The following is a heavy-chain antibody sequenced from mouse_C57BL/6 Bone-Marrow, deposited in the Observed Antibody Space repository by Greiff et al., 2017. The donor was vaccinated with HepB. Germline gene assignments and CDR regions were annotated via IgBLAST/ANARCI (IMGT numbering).Heavy chain of an antibody. J-gene: IGHJ1*03. V-gene: IGHV1-26*01. D-gene: IGHD1-1*01. CDR2: INPNNGGT. CDR1: GYTFTDYY. Sequence: EVQLQQSGPELVKPGASVKISCKASGYTFTDYYMNWVKQSHGKSLEWIGDINPNNGGTSYNQKFKGKATLTVDKSSSTAYMELRSLTSEDSAVYYCARGDLLRSGYFDVWGTGTTVTVSS. CDR3: ARGDLLRSGYFDV.